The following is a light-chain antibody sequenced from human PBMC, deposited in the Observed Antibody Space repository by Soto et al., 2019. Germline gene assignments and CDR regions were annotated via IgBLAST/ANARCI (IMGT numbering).Light chain of an antibody. CDR1: YSNIGAGHD. CDR3: QSYDSSLSGDVI. J-gene: IGLJ2*01. Sequence: QSALTQPPSVSGAPGQRVTMSCTGSYSNIGAGHDVHWYQQFPGTAPKLLIYDNNNRPSGVPDRFSGSKSGTSASLAITGLQAEDESDYYCQSYDSSLSGDVIFGGGTKLTVL. CDR2: DNN. V-gene: IGLV1-40*01.